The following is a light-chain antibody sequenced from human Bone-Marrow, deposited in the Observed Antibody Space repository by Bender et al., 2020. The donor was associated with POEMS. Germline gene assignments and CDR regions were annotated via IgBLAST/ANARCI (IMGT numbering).Light chain of an antibody. J-gene: IGLJ3*02. CDR2: KDN. CDR1: ALPKQY. V-gene: IGLV3-25*03. CDR3: QSADNSGDIRV. Sequence: SYELTQPPSLSVSPGQTARITCSGDALPKQYANWYQQKPGQAPVVVIYKDNERPSGIPDRFSGSNSGTTVTLTISGVQAEDEADYYCQSADNSGDIRVFGGGTKLTVL.